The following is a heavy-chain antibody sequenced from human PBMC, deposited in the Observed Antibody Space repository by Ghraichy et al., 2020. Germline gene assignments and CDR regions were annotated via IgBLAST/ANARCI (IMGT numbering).Heavy chain of an antibody. CDR2: IYYSGST. CDR1: GGSISSYY. D-gene: IGHD3-10*01. CDR3: ASQPYYYGSGNPGMDV. J-gene: IGHJ6*02. Sequence: SETLSLTCTVSGGSISSYYWSWIRQPPGKGLEWIGNIYYSGSTNYNPSLKSRVTISVDTSENQFFLKLSSVTAADTAVYYCASQPYYYGSGNPGMDVWGQGTTVTVSS. V-gene: IGHV4-59*01.